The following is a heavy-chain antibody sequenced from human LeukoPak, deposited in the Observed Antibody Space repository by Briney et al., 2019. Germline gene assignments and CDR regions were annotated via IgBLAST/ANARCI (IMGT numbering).Heavy chain of an antibody. J-gene: IGHJ4*02. Sequence: GGSLRLSCAASGFTFSSYAMSWVRQAPGKGLEWVSAISGSGGSTYYADPVKGRFTISGDNSKNTLYLQMNSLRAEDTAVYYCAKDLRQLLAEYYFDYWGQGTLVTVSS. CDR3: AKDLRQLLAEYYFDY. D-gene: IGHD2-2*01. CDR1: GFTFSSYA. V-gene: IGHV3-23*01. CDR2: ISGSGGST.